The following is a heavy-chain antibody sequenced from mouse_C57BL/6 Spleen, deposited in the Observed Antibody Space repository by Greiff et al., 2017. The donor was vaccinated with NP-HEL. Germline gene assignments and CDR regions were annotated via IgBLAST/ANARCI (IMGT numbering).Heavy chain of an antibody. J-gene: IGHJ2*01. CDR3: ARNYDEYGSSYYFGY. D-gene: IGHD1-1*01. Sequence: QVQLQQPGAELVKPGASVKLSCKASGYTFTSYGMPWVRQRPDQGLEWIGMIHPNSGSTYYNEKLKSKSTLTVDKSSSTAYMQISSLTSEDSAVYNCARNYDEYGSSYYFGYWGEGTTLTVSS. CDR1: GYTFTSYG. V-gene: IGHV1-64*01. CDR2: IHPNSGST.